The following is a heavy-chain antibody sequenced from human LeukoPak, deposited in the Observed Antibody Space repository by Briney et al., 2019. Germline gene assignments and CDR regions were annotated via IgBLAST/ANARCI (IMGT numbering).Heavy chain of an antibody. CDR3: ARGLRTRGSCLLDY. Sequence: PSETLCLTCAVYGGSFSGYYWSWIRQPPGKELEWIGEINHSGSTNYNPSLKSRVTISVDTSKNQFSLKLSSVTAADTAVYYCARGLRTRGSCLLDYWGQGTLITVSS. CDR2: INHSGST. CDR1: GGSFSGYY. J-gene: IGHJ4*02. D-gene: IGHD1-26*01. V-gene: IGHV4-34*01.